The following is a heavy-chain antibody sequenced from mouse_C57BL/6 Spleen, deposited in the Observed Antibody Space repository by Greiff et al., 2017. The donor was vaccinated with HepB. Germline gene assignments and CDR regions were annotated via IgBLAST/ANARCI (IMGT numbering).Heavy chain of an antibody. J-gene: IGHJ3*01. CDR1: GYTFTSYW. D-gene: IGHD3-2*02. Sequence: QVQLQQPGAELVKPGASVKLSCKASGYTFTSYWMHWVKQRPGRGLAWIGRIDPNSGGTKYTEKFKSKATLTVDKPSSHAYMKLSSLTSEDSAVYYCADSAGSWIAYWGQGTLFTVSA. V-gene: IGHV1-72*01. CDR2: IDPNSGGT. CDR3: ADSAGSWIAY.